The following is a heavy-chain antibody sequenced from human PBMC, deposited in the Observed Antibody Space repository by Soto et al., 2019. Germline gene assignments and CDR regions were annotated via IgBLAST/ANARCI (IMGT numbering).Heavy chain of an antibody. D-gene: IGHD1-1*01. CDR1: GYTFTSYG. CDR3: ARDPSQLERTSGWFDP. V-gene: IGHV1-18*01. CDR2: ISAYNGNT. Sequence: QVQLVQSGAEVKKPGASVKVSCKASGYTFTSYGISWVRQAPGQGLEWMGWISAYNGNTNYAQKLQGRVTMTTDTSTGTAYMELRSLRSDDTAVYYCARDPSQLERTSGWFDPWGQGTLVTVSS. J-gene: IGHJ5*02.